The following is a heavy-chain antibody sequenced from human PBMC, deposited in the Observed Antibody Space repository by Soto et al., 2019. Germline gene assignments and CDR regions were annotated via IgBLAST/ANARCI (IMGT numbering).Heavy chain of an antibody. Sequence: QVHLVQSGAXXKKPGAXXXXXXKASGFSYTXXXXXXXXXXXGQDPEWMGWIAVNSGQTKSERKLQDRVTTTTDTSTTTVYMELRDLRYDDTATYYWAFCRLSWGTNYYLDLWGHRTLVIVSP. CDR1: GFSYTXXX. V-gene: IGHV1-18*01. D-gene: IGHD1-7*01. J-gene: IGHJ4*01. CDR2: IAVNSGQT. CDR3: AFCRLSWGTNYYLDL.